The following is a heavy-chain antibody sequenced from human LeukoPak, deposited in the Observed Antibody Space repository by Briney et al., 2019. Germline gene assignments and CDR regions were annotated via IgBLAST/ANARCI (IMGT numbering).Heavy chain of an antibody. CDR2: IYSGSST. CDR3: GRFHYDSSGYLVPFDY. CDR1: GFTFSSNY. V-gene: IGHV3-66*01. J-gene: IGHJ4*02. Sequence: GGSLRLSCAASGFTFSSNYMSWVRQAPGKGLEGVSVIYSGSSTYYADSVKGRFTISSDNSKNTLYLQMNSLRAEDTAVYYCGRFHYDSSGYLVPFDYWGQGTLVTVSS. D-gene: IGHD3-22*01.